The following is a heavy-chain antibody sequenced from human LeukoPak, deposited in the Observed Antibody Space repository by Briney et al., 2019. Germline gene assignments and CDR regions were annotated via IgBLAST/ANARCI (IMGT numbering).Heavy chain of an antibody. CDR1: GFTFSSYW. CDR2: IKQDGSEK. D-gene: IGHD6-13*01. Sequence: GGSLRLSCAASGFTFSSYWMSWVRQAPGKGLEWVANIKQDGSEKYYVDSVKGRFTISRDNAKNSLYLQMNSLRAEDTAVYYCAREGWGSGWYPKPYYYYGMDVWGKGTTVTVSS. V-gene: IGHV3-7*03. CDR3: AREGWGSGWYPKPYYYYGMDV. J-gene: IGHJ6*04.